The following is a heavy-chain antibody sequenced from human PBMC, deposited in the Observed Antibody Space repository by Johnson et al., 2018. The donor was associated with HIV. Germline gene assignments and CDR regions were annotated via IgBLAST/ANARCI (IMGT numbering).Heavy chain of an antibody. CDR2: LSYDGSNK. D-gene: IGHD1-1*01. J-gene: IGHJ3*01. V-gene: IGHV3-30-3*01. Sequence: QVQLVESGGGVVRPGRSLRLSCAASGFTFSSYAMHWVRQPPGKGLEWVAVLSYDGSNKYYADSVKGRFPISRDNSNNTPNLQLNSLRAGDTAVYFCATVWRNEGRHSFDVWCQGTMVTVSS. CDR3: ATVWRNEGRHSFDV. CDR1: GFTFSSYA.